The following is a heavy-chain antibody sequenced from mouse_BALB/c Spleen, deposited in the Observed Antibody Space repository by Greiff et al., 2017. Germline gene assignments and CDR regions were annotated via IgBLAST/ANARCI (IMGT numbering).Heavy chain of an antibody. D-gene: IGHD1-1*01. CDR2: INPSSGYT. CDR1: GYTFTSYT. J-gene: IGHJ1*01. CDR3: ARELFITTVVGYFDV. V-gene: IGHV1-4*01. Sequence: VQLQQSGAELARPGASVKMSCKASGYTFTSYTMHWVKQRPGQGLEWIGYINPSSGYTNYNQKFKDKATLTADKSSSTAYMQLSSLTSEDSAVYYCARELFITTVVGYFDVWGAGTTVTVSS.